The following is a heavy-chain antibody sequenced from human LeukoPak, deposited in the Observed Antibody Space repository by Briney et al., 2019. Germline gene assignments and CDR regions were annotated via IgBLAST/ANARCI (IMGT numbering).Heavy chain of an antibody. D-gene: IGHD6-13*01. CDR2: IYYSGST. CDR3: ARDIMTTTLAAAGDY. Sequence: SETLSLTCTVSGGSISSYYWSWIRQPPGKGLEWIGYIYYSGSTNYNPSLKSRVTISVDTSKNQFSLKLSSVTAADTAVYYCARDIMTTTLAAAGDYWGQGTLVTVSS. CDR1: GGSISSYY. V-gene: IGHV4-59*12. J-gene: IGHJ4*02.